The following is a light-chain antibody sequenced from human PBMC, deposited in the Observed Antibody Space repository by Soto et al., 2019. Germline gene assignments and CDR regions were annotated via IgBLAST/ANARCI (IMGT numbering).Light chain of an antibody. CDR1: QSVGSD. CDR3: QQYNSWPLT. Sequence: EIVMTQSPATLSVSPGERATLSCRASQSVGSDLAWYQQKPGQAPRLVIYDIFTRAPGVPTRISGSGYGTEFTLTISSLQSEDFAVYYCQQYNSWPLTFGGGTKVDIK. CDR2: DIF. J-gene: IGKJ4*01. V-gene: IGKV3D-15*01.